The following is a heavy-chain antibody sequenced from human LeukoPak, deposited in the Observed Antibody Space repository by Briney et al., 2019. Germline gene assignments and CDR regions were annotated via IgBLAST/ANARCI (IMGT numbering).Heavy chain of an antibody. CDR1: GFTFSSYT. D-gene: IGHD5-24*01. CDR2: ISSSSSYI. Sequence: GGSLRLSCAASGFTFSSYTMNWVRQAPGKGLEWVSAISSSSSYIYYADSIKGRFTISRDNAENSLYLQMNSLRAVDTAVYFCARGEEKATITALDSWGQGTLVTVSS. V-gene: IGHV3-21*01. J-gene: IGHJ4*02. CDR3: ARGEEKATITALDS.